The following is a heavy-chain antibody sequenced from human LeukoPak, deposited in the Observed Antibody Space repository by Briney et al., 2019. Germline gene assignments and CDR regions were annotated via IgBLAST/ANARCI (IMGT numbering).Heavy chain of an antibody. D-gene: IGHD3-22*01. CDR1: GFTFSSYW. J-gene: IGHJ4*02. CDR3: AKGEYYYDSSGYPIDY. CDR2: INSDGSST. Sequence: HPGGSLRLSCAASGFTFSSYWMHWVRQAPGKGLVWVSRINSDGSSTSYADSVKGRFTISRDNSKNTLYLQMNSLRAEDTAVYYCAKGEYYYDSSGYPIDYWGQGTLVTVSS. V-gene: IGHV3-74*01.